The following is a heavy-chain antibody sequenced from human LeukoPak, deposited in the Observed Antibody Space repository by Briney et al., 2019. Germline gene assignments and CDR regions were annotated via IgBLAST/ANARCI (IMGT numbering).Heavy chain of an antibody. V-gene: IGHV3-30*02. CDR3: AKEMYYYDSSGYYPDY. CDR2: IRYDGSNK. D-gene: IGHD3-22*01. Sequence: GGSLRLSCAASGFTFSSYGMHWVRQAPGKRLEWVAFIRYDGSNKYYADSVKGRFTISRDNSKNTLYLQMNSLRAEDTAVYYCAKEMYYYDSSGYYPDYWGQGTLVTVSS. J-gene: IGHJ4*02. CDR1: GFTFSSYG.